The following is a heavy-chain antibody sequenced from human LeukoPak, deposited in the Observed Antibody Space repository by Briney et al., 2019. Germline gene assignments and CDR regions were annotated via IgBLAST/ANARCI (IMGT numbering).Heavy chain of an antibody. V-gene: IGHV4-61*05. CDR1: GGSISSSSYY. CDR2: IYYSGST. J-gene: IGHJ2*01. Sequence: PSETLSLTCTVSGGSISSSSYYWGWIRQPPGKGLEWIGYIYYSGSTNYNPSLKSRVTISVDTSKNQFSLKLSSVTAADTAVYYCARVYYSNSYDYWYFDLWGRSTLVTVSS. D-gene: IGHD6-13*01. CDR3: ARVYYSNSYDYWYFDL.